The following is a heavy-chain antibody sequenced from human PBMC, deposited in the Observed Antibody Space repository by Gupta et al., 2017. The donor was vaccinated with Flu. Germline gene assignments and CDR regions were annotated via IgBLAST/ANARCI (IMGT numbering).Heavy chain of an antibody. CDR1: GDSTRSVRHY. Sequence: QVQLQESGPGLVKPSETLSLTCIVSGDSTRSVRHYWAWIRQPPGKGLEWIGSIYHSGSTYYTPSLKSRVTISVDTAKNQFSLKLTSVTAADAALYYCAQQRLWGGFDNWGQGTLVRVSS. V-gene: IGHV4-39*01. D-gene: IGHD6-25*01. CDR2: IYHSGST. J-gene: IGHJ4*02. CDR3: AQQRLWGGFDN.